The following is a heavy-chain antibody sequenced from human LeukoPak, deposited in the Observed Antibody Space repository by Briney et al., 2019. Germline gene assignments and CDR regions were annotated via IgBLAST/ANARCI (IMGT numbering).Heavy chain of an antibody. Sequence: PGGSLRLSCAASGFTFSSYAMHWVRQAPGKGLEWVAVISYDGSNKYYADSVKGRFTISRDNSKNTLYLQMNSLRAEDTAVYYCARGPPYYYGMDVWGQGTTVTVSS. CDR3: ARGPPYYYGMDV. CDR2: ISYDGSNK. V-gene: IGHV3-30-3*01. J-gene: IGHJ6*02. CDR1: GFTFSSYA.